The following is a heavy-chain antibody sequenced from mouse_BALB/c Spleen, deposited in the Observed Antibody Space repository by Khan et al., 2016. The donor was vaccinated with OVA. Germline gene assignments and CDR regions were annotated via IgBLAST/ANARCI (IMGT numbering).Heavy chain of an antibody. J-gene: IGHJ3*01. CDR1: GYSITSDYA. D-gene: IGHD3-3*01. V-gene: IGHV3-2*02. Sequence: VXLQESGPGLVKPSQSLSLPCTVTGYSITSDYAWNWIRQFPGNKLEWMGYISYSGSTSYNPSLKSRISITRDTSKYQFFLQLHSVTTEDTAPNYVARSPPVGDLWFAYWGQGTLVTVSA. CDR3: ARSPPVGDLWFAY. CDR2: ISYSGST.